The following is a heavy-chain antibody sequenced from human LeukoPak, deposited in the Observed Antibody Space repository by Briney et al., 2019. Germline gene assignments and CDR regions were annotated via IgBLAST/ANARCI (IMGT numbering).Heavy chain of an antibody. CDR2: IIPIFGTA. V-gene: IGHV1-69*05. D-gene: IGHD3-22*01. Sequence: ASVKVSCKASGGTFSSYAISWVRQAPGQGLEWMGGIIPIFGTANYAQKFQGRVTMTRDTSTSTVYMELSSLRSEDTAVYYCARDPPLFYDSSGYSNVFDYWGQGTLVTVSS. CDR3: ARDPPLFYDSSGYSNVFDY. J-gene: IGHJ4*02. CDR1: GGTFSSYA.